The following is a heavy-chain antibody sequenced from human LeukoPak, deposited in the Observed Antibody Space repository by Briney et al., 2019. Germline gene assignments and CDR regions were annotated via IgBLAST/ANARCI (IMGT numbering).Heavy chain of an antibody. D-gene: IGHD1-7*01. CDR1: GYTFTSYA. CDR2: INAGNGNT. Sequence: ASAKVSCKASGYTFTSYAMHWVRQAPGQRLEWMGWINAGNGNTRYSQKLQGRVTITRDTSANTVYMELSSLRSGDTAVYYCARDDWNYKFTIHSYYYGMDVWGQGTTVTVSS. V-gene: IGHV1-3*01. CDR3: ARDDWNYKFTIHSYYYGMDV. J-gene: IGHJ6*02.